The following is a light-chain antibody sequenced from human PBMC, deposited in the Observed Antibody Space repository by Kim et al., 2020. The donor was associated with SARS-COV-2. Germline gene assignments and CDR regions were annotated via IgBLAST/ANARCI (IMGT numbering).Light chain of an antibody. CDR2: SNN. Sequence: VTISCSGRSSNSGSNTVNWYQQRPGTAPKLLIYSNNQRPSGVPDRFSGSKSGTSASLAISGLQSEDEADYYCAAWDDSLNGPGVVFGGGTKLTVL. V-gene: IGLV1-44*01. CDR1: SSNSGSNT. J-gene: IGLJ2*01. CDR3: AAWDDSLNGPGVV.